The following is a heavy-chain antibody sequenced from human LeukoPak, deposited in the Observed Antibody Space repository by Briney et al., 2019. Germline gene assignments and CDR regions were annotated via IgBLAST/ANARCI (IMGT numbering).Heavy chain of an antibody. CDR3: ASQPQWLATYIDY. D-gene: IGHD6-19*01. Sequence: GGSLRLSCAASGLSFSFYAMSWVRQAPGKGLEWVSAISGSGGSTYYADSVKGRFTISRDNSKNTLYLQMNSLRAEDTAAYYCASQPQWLATYIDYWGQGTLVTVSS. CDR1: GLSFSFYA. J-gene: IGHJ4*02. V-gene: IGHV3-23*01. CDR2: ISGSGGST.